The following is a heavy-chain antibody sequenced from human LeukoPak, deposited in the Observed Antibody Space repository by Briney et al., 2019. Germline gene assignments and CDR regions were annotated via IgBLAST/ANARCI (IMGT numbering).Heavy chain of an antibody. D-gene: IGHD6-19*01. CDR2: INHSGST. V-gene: IGHV4-34*01. CDR3: ARVLIAVRSYYYYYMDV. CDR1: GGSFSGYY. Sequence: PSETLSLTCAVYGGSFSGYYWSWIRQPPGKGLEWIGEINHSGSTNYNPSLKSRVTISVDTSKNQFSLKLSSVTAADTAVYYCARVLIAVRSYYYYYMDVWGKGTTVTVSS. J-gene: IGHJ6*03.